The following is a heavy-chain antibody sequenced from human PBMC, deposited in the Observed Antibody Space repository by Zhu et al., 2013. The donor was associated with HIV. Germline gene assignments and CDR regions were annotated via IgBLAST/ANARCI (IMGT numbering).Heavy chain of an antibody. CDR2: ISAYNGNT. CDR3: ARDRGYLGRDAFDL. V-gene: IGHV1-18*01. J-gene: IGHJ3*01. D-gene: IGHD3-10*01. Sequence: QVQLVQSGVEVKKPGASVKVSCKASGYTFTSYGISWVRQAPGQGLEWMGWISAYNGNTNFAQKFQVRLTMTTDTSTSTAYMELRSLRSDDTAVYYCARDRGYLGRDAFDLWGQGTMVTVSS. CDR1: GYTFTSYG.